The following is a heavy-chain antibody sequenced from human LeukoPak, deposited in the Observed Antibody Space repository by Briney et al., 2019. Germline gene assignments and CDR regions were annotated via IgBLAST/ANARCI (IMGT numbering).Heavy chain of an antibody. CDR1: GYTFTGYY. CDR2: INPNSGGT. J-gene: IGHJ4*02. D-gene: IGHD5-18*01. V-gene: IGHV1-2*02. CDR3: ARDPNVDTAMANLFDY. Sequence: APVKVSCKASGYTFTGYYMHWVRQAPGQGLEWMGWINPNSGGTNYAQKFQGRVTMTRDTSISTAYMELSRLRSDDTAVYYCARDPNVDTAMANLFDYWGQGTLVTVSS.